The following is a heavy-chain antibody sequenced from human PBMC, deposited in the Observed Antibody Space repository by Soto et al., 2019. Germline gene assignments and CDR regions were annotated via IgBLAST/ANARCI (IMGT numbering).Heavy chain of an antibody. J-gene: IGHJ4*02. Sequence: QVQLQESGPGLVKPSETLSLTCTVSGGSISSYYWSWIRQPPGKGLEWIGYIYYSGSTNYNPSLKSLVTISVDTSKNQFSLKLSSVTAADTAVYHCARGRAYDSSGYPLFDYWGQGTLVTVSS. CDR2: IYYSGST. CDR1: GGSISSYY. V-gene: IGHV4-59*01. CDR3: ARGRAYDSSGYPLFDY. D-gene: IGHD3-22*01.